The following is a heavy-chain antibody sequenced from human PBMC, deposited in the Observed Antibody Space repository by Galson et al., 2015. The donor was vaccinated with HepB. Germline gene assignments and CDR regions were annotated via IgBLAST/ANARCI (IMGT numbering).Heavy chain of an antibody. J-gene: IGHJ5*02. CDR1: GFTFSDFA. CDR3: AKWRLSERWFDP. D-gene: IGHD1-1*01. V-gene: IGHV3-23*01. CDR2: CGSGNIK. Sequence: LRLSCAASGFTFSDFAMVWVRQAPGVGLEWVSTCGSGNIKCYADSVKGRFTISRDNSRNTLYLQMNGLRAEDTAVYYCAKWRLSERWFDPWGQGTLVTVSS.